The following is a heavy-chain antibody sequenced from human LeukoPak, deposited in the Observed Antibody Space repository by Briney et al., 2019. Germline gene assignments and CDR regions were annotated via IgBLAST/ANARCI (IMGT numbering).Heavy chain of an antibody. CDR1: GGTFSSYT. Sequence: SVKVSCKASGGTFSSYTISWVRQAPGQGLEWMGRIIPILGIANYAQKFQGRVTITADKSTSTAYMELSSLRSEDTAVYYCARDLEVSNWDIVVVPAAITYYYYGMDVWGQGTTVTVSS. CDR3: ARDLEVSNWDIVVVPAAITYYYYGMDV. V-gene: IGHV1-69*04. D-gene: IGHD2-2*01. J-gene: IGHJ6*02. CDR2: IIPILGIA.